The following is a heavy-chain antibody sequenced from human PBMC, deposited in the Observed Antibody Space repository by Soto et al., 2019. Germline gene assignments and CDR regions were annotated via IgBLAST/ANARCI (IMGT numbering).Heavy chain of an antibody. CDR1: GFTFSSYA. V-gene: IGHV3-23*01. Sequence: EVQLLESGGGLVQPGGSLRLSCAASGFTFSSYAMSWVRQAPGKGLEWVSTISGSGGSTYYADSVKGRFTISRDSSGNTLYLQMNSLRAEDTALYYCAKEGSSSLYYFDCWGQGTLVTVSS. J-gene: IGHJ4*02. CDR2: ISGSGGST. D-gene: IGHD6-6*01. CDR3: AKEGSSSLYYFDC.